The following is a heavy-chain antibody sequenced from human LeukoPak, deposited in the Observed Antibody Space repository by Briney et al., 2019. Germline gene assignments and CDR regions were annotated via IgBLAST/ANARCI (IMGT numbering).Heavy chain of an antibody. Sequence: KPSETLSLTCTVSRDSISSYYWSWIRQPPGKGLEWIGYIHYSGSSNYNTSLKSRVTISVEMSKNQLSLKLTSVTAADTAVYYWTRVQDRGDAFDIWGQGTMITVS. CDR3: TRVQDRGDAFDI. V-gene: IGHV4-59*01. CDR1: RDSISSYY. J-gene: IGHJ3*02. D-gene: IGHD1-14*01. CDR2: IHYSGSS.